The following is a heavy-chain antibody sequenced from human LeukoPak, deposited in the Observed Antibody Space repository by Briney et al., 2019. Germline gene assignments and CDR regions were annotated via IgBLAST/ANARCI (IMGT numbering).Heavy chain of an antibody. Sequence: SETLSLTCAVYGGSFSAYYWSWIRQPPGKGLERIGKINHSGSTNYNPSLKSRVTISVDTSKNQFSLKLSSVTAADTAVYYCASQAAGPNWFDPWGQGTLVTVSS. J-gene: IGHJ5*02. CDR1: GGSFSAYY. D-gene: IGHD6-13*01. CDR3: ASQAAGPNWFDP. CDR2: INHSGST. V-gene: IGHV4-34*01.